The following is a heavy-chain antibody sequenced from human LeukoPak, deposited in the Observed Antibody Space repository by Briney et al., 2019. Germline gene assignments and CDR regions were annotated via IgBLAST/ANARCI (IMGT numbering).Heavy chain of an antibody. V-gene: IGHV1-18*01. CDR1: GYTFTSYS. CDR3: ARDRDRSGSQSY. D-gene: IGHD1-26*01. CDR2: ISANNGNTKYNT. J-gene: IGHJ4*02. Sequence: ASVKVSCKASGYTFTSYSISWVRQAPGQGLEWRGWISANNGNTKYNTKYAQNLQGRVTMTTDISTSTAYMELRTLRSDDTAVYYCARDRDRSGSQSYWGQGTLVTVSS.